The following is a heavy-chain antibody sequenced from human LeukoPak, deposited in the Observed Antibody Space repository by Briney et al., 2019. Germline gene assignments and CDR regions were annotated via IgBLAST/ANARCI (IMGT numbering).Heavy chain of an antibody. D-gene: IGHD4-11*01. J-gene: IGHJ6*03. CDR2: INPNSGGT. Sequence: ASVKVSCKASGYTFTGYYMHWVRPAPGQGLEWMGWINPNSGGTNYAQKFQGRVTMTRDTSISTAYMELSRLSSDDTVVYYCARGIRVSYSIYDPISHYYYYYYRDVWGKGTTVTVSS. CDR3: ARGIRVSYSIYDPISHYYYYYYRDV. CDR1: GYTFTGYY. V-gene: IGHV1-2*02.